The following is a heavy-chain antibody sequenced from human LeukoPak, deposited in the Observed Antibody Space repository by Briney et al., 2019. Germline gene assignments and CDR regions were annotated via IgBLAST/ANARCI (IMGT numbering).Heavy chain of an antibody. V-gene: IGHV4-61*01. CDR1: GGSVSSGSYY. D-gene: IGHD3-9*01. CDR3: ARDYYDILTGYYRYFDL. CDR2: IYYSGST. Sequence: SETPSLTCTVSGGSVSSGSYYWSWIRQPPGKGLEWIGYIYYSGSTNYNPSLKSRVTISVDTSKNQFSLKLSSVTAADTAVYYCARDYYDILTGYYRYFDLWGRGTLVTVSS. J-gene: IGHJ2*01.